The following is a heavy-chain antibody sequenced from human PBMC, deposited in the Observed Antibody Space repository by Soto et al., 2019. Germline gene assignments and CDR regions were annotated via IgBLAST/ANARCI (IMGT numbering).Heavy chain of an antibody. CDR1: GFTFSSYA. CDR2: ISGSGGST. D-gene: IGHD5-18*01. CDR3: AQAGGYSYGYSPSYYYGMDV. Sequence: EVQLLESGGGLVQPGGSLRLSCAASGFTFSSYAMSWVRQAPGKGLEWGSAISGSGGSTYYADSVKGRFTITRDNSKNTLYLQMNSLRVEDTAVYYCAQAGGYSYGYSPSYYYGMDVWGQGTTVTVSS. V-gene: IGHV3-23*01. J-gene: IGHJ6*02.